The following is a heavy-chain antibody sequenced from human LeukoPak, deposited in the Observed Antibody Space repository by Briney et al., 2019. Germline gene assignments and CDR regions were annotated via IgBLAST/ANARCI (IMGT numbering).Heavy chain of an antibody. D-gene: IGHD3-10*01. J-gene: IGHJ4*02. CDR1: GFTFSDYP. Sequence: GGSLTLSCAPSGFTFSDYPMTWPPEATGKRLEWVSTISGGGGLTYYADSVRGRFNVSRDSSKTTLYLHMNSLRAEDTAIYFGIRGLNSPDDWGQGTLVTVSS. V-gene: IGHV3-23*01. CDR3: IRGLNSPDD. CDR2: ISGGGGLT.